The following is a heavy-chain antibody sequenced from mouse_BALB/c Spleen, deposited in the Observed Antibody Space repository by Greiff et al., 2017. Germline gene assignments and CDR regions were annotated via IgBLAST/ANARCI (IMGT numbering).Heavy chain of an antibody. CDR3: TRDGGYGAWFAY. CDR2: ISSGGSYT. CDR1: GFTFSSYT. D-gene: IGHD1-1*02. Sequence: EVNVVESGGGLVKPGGSLKLSCAASGFTFSSYTMSWVRQTPEKRLEWVATISSGGSYTYYPDSVKGRFTISRDNAKNTLYLQMSSLKSEDTAMYYCTRDGGYGAWFAYWGQGTLVTVSA. V-gene: IGHV5-6-4*01. J-gene: IGHJ3*01.